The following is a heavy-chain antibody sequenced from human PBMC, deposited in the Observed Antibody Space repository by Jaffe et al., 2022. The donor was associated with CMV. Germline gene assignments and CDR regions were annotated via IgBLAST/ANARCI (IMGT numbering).Heavy chain of an antibody. Sequence: EVQLLESGGGLVQPGGSLRLSCAASGFTFSSYAMSWVRQAPGKGLEWVSAISGSGGSTYYADSVKGRFTISRDNSKNTLYLQMNSLRAEDTAVYYCAKVYSNYNKYYYYGMDVWGQGTTVTVSS. J-gene: IGHJ6*02. CDR3: AKVYSNYNKYYYYGMDV. V-gene: IGHV3-23*01. CDR1: GFTFSSYA. CDR2: ISGSGGST. D-gene: IGHD4-4*01.